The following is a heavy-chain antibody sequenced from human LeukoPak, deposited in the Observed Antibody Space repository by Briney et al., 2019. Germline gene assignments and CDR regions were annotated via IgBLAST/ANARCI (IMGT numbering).Heavy chain of an antibody. CDR2: ISGSGGST. CDR1: GFTFSSYA. J-gene: IGHJ2*01. CDR3: ATDYGGNWDWYFDL. V-gene: IGHV3-23*01. D-gene: IGHD4-23*01. Sequence: GGSLRLSCAASGFTFSSYAMSWVRQAPGKGLEWVSAISGSGGSTYYADSVKGRFTISRDNSKNTLYLQMNSLRAEDTAVYYCATDYGGNWDWYFDLWGRGTLVTVSS.